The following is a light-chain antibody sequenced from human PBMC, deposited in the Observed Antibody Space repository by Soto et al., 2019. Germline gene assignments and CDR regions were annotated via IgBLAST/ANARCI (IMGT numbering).Light chain of an antibody. CDR2: DAS. CDR3: QQYDNSPLT. J-gene: IGKJ4*01. Sequence: EIVLTHSQVTLSLSPVERGTLXSRASQDVSNYLAWYQQKPGQAPRLLIYDASNRATGIPARFSGSGSGTDFTLTISRLEPEDFAVYYCQQYDNSPLTFGGGTKVDIK. CDR1: QDVSNY. V-gene: IGKV3-11*01.